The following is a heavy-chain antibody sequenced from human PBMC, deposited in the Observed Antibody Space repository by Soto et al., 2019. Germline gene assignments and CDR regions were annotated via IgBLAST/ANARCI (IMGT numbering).Heavy chain of an antibody. V-gene: IGHV1-69*12. CDR1: GGTFCSYA. D-gene: IGHD1-26*01. J-gene: IGHJ6*02. CDR2: IIPIFGTA. CDR3: ARRKWELLLSPYGMDV. Sequence: QVQLVQSGAEVKKPGSSVKVSCKASGGTFCSYAISWVRQAPGQGLEWMGGIIPIFGTANYAQKFQGRVTITADESTSTAYMELSSLRSEDTAVYYCARRKWELLLSPYGMDVWGQGTTVTVSS.